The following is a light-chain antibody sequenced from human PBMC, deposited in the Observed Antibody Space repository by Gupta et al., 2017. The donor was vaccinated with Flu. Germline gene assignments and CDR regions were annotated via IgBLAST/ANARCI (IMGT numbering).Light chain of an antibody. J-gene: IGKJ2*01. CDR1: QSVSST. CDR2: GAS. CDR3: QQYNNWPPMYT. V-gene: IGKV3-15*01. Sequence: EIVMTQSPATLSVSPGERATLSCRASQSVSSTLAWYQQKPGQAPRLLIFGASTRAIGIPARFSGSGSGTEFNLTISSLQSEDFAVYYCQQYNNWPPMYTFGQGTKLEIK.